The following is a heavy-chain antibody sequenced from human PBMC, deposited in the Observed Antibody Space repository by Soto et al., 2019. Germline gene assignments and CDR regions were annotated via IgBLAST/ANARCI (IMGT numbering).Heavy chain of an antibody. V-gene: IGHV5-51*01. J-gene: IGHJ6*02. D-gene: IGHD3-10*01. CDR1: GYSFTSYW. CDR2: IYPGDSDT. Sequence: PGESLKISCKGSGYSFTSYWIGWVRQMPGKSLEWMGIIYPGDSDTRYSPSFQGQVTISADKSISTAYLQWSSLKASDTAMYYCARHRPGNYYYYGMDVWGQGTTVTVSS. CDR3: ARHRPGNYYYYGMDV.